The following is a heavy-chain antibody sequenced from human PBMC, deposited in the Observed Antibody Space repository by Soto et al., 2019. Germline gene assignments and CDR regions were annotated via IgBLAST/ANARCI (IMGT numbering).Heavy chain of an antibody. CDR2: IYYSGST. V-gene: IGHV4-59*08. CDR1: GGSISSYY. CDR3: ARHYDFWSGRLHFDY. J-gene: IGHJ4*02. D-gene: IGHD3-3*01. Sequence: PSETLSVTWTVSGGSISSYYWSWIRQPPGKGLEWIGYIYYSGSTNYNPSLKSRVTISVDTSKNQFSLKLSSVTAADTAVYYCARHYDFWSGRLHFDYWGQGTLVTVSS.